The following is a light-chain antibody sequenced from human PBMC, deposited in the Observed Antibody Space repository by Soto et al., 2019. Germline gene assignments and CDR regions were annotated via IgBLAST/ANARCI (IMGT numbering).Light chain of an antibody. CDR2: DAS. V-gene: IGKV3D-15*01. J-gene: IGKJ1*01. CDR1: QSVNSK. CDR3: QQYNNWLWT. Sequence: IVMTQSPATLSVSPGDRVTLSCRASQSVNSKLAWYQHNPGQAPRLLIYDASTRATGIPVRFSGSGSGTEFTPTINSLQSEDFAVYYCQQYNNWLWTFGQGTKLEIK.